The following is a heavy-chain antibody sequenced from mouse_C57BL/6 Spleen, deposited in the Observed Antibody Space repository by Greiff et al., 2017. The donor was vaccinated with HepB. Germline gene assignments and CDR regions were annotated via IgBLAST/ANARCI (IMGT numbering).Heavy chain of an antibody. J-gene: IGHJ1*03. CDR1: GYTFTSYW. CDR3: ARSSYDYWYFDV. V-gene: IGHV1-50*01. D-gene: IGHD2-3*01. CDR2: IDPSDSYT. Sequence: VQLQQSGAELVKPGASVKLSCKASGYTFTSYWMQWVKQRPGQGLEWIGEIDPSDSYTNYNQKFKGKATLTVDTSSSTAYMQLSSLTSEDSAVYDCARSSYDYWYFDVWGTGTTVTVSS.